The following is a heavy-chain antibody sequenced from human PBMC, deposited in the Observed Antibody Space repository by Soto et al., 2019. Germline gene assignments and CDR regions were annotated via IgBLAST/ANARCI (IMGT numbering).Heavy chain of an antibody. CDR1: GFTFSSSW. J-gene: IGHJ4*02. CDR3: ARGPSGWFGYDY. V-gene: IGHV3-74*01. CDR2: INSGASNT. D-gene: IGHD6-19*01. Sequence: PGGSLRLSCAASGFTFSSSWMHWVRQAPGKGLVRVSRINSGASNTNYADSVKGRFTISRDNAKNTLYLQMDSLTAEDTAVYYCARGPSGWFGYDYWGQGTLVTVSS.